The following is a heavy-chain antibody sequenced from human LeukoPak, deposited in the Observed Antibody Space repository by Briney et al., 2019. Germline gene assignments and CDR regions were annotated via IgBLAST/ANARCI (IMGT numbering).Heavy chain of an antibody. J-gene: IGHJ5*02. CDR2: IYPVDSDT. Sequence: GESLKISCKGSGYNFNSYWIAWVRQMPGKGLEWMGIIYPVDSDTRYSPSFQGQVTISADKSISTAYLQWSSLKASDTAMYYCARGTGANWFDPWGQGTLVTVSS. CDR1: GYNFNSYW. D-gene: IGHD2-8*02. CDR3: ARGTGANWFDP. V-gene: IGHV5-51*01.